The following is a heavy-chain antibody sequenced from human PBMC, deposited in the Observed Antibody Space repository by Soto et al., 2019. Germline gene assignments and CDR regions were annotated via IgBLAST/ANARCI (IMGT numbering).Heavy chain of an antibody. Sequence: ASVKVSCKASGGTFSSYTISWVRQAPGQGLEWMGRIIPILGIANYAQKFQGRVTITADKSTSTAYMELSSLTSEDTALYYCARDGWFSALRIPFGLDVWGQGTTVTVSS. CDR2: IIPILGIA. CDR1: GGTFSSYT. J-gene: IGHJ6*02. V-gene: IGHV1-69*04. D-gene: IGHD3-3*01. CDR3: ARDGWFSALRIPFGLDV.